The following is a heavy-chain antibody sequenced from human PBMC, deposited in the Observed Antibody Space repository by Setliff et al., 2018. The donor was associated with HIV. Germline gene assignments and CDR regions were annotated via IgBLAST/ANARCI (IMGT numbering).Heavy chain of an antibody. D-gene: IGHD7-27*01. CDR3: ARGAFGSLGY. CDR2: IYYSGST. V-gene: IGHV4-59*01. CDR1: GGSISSYY. J-gene: IGHJ4*02. Sequence: SETLSLTCTVSGGSISSYYWSWIRQPPGKGLEWIGYIYYSGSTNYNPSLKSRVTISVDTSKNQFSLTLNSVTAAGTAVYYCARGAFGSLGYWGQGTLVTVSS.